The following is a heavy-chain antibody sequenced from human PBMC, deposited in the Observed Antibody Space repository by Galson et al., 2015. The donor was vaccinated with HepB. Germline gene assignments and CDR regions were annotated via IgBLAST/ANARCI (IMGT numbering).Heavy chain of an antibody. CDR3: ARVAWWAIEY. Sequence: SLRLSCAASGFTVSSKYMSWVRQAPGKGLEWVSIIYSSGSTYYADSVKGRFSISRDNSKNTVNLQMNSLRAEDTAVYYCARVAWWAIEYSGQGTLVTVSS. CDR1: GFTVSSKY. J-gene: IGHJ4*02. D-gene: IGHD2-15*01. CDR2: IYSSGST. V-gene: IGHV3-53*01.